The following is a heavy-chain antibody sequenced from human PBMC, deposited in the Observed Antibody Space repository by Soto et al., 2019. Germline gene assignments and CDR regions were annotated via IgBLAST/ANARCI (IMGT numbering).Heavy chain of an antibody. CDR1: GFTFSNYA. D-gene: IGHD6-25*01. J-gene: IGHJ4*02. Sequence: GGSLRLSCAASGFTFSNYAMNWVRQAPGKGLEWVSSVSSSSSYIFYADSVKGRFTISRDNAKDSLYLQMNSLKTEDTALYYCATGSSIGGYWYVGGNWGQGTLVTVSS. CDR3: ATGSSIGGYWYVGGN. V-gene: IGHV3-21*04. CDR2: VSSSSSYI.